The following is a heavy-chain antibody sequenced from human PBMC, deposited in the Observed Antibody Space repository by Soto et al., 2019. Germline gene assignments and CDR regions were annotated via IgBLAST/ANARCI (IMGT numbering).Heavy chain of an antibody. J-gene: IGHJ3*02. Sequence: SVKVSCKASGGTFSSYAISWVRQAPGQGLEWMGGIIPIFGTANYAQKFQGRVTITADESTSTAYMELSSLRSEDTAVYYCASEREGGGRSAFDIWGQGTMVTVSS. CDR3: ASEREGGGRSAFDI. V-gene: IGHV1-69*13. CDR2: IIPIFGTA. D-gene: IGHD2-15*01. CDR1: GGTFSSYA.